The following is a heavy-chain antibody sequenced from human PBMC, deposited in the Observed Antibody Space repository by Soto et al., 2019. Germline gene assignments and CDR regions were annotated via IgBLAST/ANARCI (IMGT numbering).Heavy chain of an antibody. Sequence: SETLSLSCTVSGGSISSSSYYWGWIRQPPGKGLEWIGSIYYSGSTYYNPSLKSRVTISVDTSKNQFSLKLSSVTAADTAVYYCAREGYYVFWSGYHVRNWFDPWGQGTLVSGSS. CDR1: GGSISSSSYY. D-gene: IGHD3-3*01. V-gene: IGHV4-39*02. CDR2: IYYSGST. CDR3: AREGYYVFWSGYHVRNWFDP. J-gene: IGHJ5*02.